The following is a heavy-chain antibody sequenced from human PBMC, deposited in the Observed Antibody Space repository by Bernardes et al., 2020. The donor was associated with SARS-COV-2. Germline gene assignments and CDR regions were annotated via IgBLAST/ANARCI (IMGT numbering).Heavy chain of an antibody. J-gene: IGHJ5*02. CDR2: IYTSGTII. Sequence: VGSLRLSCVASGFSFRNFNMHWVRQAPGKGLEWLSFIYTSGTIIYYADSVKGRFTISRDNAKSSLFLQMHSLRDDDTAVYYCARSLAHWGQGTLVTVSS. V-gene: IGHV3-48*02. D-gene: IGHD6-19*01. CDR3: ARSLAH. CDR1: GFSFRNFN.